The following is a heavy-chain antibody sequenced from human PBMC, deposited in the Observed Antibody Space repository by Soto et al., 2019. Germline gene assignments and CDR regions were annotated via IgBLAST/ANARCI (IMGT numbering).Heavy chain of an antibody. D-gene: IGHD3-22*01. J-gene: IGHJ3*02. Sequence: GESLKISCKGSGYSFTSYWISLVRQMPGKGLEWMGRIDPSDSYTNYSPSFQGHVTISADKSISTAYLQWSSLKASDTAMYYCACRYYYDSSGYYSSFAFDIWGQGTMVTVSS. V-gene: IGHV5-10-1*01. CDR1: GYSFTSYW. CDR3: ACRYYYDSSGYYSSFAFDI. CDR2: IDPSDSYT.